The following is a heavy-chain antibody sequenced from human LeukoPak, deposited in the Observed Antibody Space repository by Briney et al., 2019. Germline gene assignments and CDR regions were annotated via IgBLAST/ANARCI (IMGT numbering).Heavy chain of an antibody. J-gene: IGHJ4*02. CDR1: GFTFNNYG. D-gene: IGHD2-2*01. Sequence: GGSLRLSCAASGFTFNNYGMHWVRQTPGQGLEWVAVISHEGNDHYYADSVKGRFTFSRENSKNTLYLQMNSLRPEDTAVYYCARSRGGYCTSTSCFREYLDNWGQGTLVTVSS. V-gene: IGHV3-30*03. CDR2: ISHEGNDH. CDR3: ARSRGGYCTSTSCFREYLDN.